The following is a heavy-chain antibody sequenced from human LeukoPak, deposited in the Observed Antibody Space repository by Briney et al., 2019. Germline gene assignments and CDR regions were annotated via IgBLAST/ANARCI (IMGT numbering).Heavy chain of an antibody. J-gene: IGHJ5*02. V-gene: IGHV4-4*07. CDR3: ARGAGPAAIPNGWFDP. Sequence: SETLSLTCTVSGGSISSYYWSWIRQPAGKGLEWIGRIYTSGSTNYNPSLKSRVTMSVDTSKNQFSLKLSSVTAADTAVYYCARGAGPAAIPNGWFDPWGQGTLVTVSS. D-gene: IGHD2-2*02. CDR2: IYTSGST. CDR1: GGSISSYY.